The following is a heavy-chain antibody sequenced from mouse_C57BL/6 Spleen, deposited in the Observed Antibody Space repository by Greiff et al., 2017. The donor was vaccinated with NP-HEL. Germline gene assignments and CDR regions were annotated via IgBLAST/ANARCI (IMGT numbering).Heavy chain of an antibody. V-gene: IGHV14-4*01. J-gene: IGHJ1*03. CDR2: IDPENGDT. CDR1: GFNIKDDY. Sequence: VQLQQSGAELVRPGASVKLSCTASGFNIKDDYMHWVKQRPEQGLEWIGWIDPENGDTEYASKFQGKATITADTSSNTAYLQLSSLTSEDTAVYYCTTGGKRYWYFDVWGTGTTVTVSS. D-gene: IGHD1-1*02. CDR3: TTGGKRYWYFDV.